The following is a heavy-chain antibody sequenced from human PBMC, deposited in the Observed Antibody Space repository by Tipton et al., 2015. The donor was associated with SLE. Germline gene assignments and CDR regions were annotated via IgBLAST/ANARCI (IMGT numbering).Heavy chain of an antibody. D-gene: IGHD3-10*01. CDR3: ARDSGSGRYYYYGMDV. CDR1: GFIFSDYS. J-gene: IGHJ6*02. V-gene: IGHV3-74*01. CDR2: INSDGSST. Sequence: SLRLSCAASGFIFSDYSMNWVRQAPGKGLVWVSRINSDGSSTSYADSVKGRFTISRDNAKNTLYLQMNSLRAEDTAVYYCARDSGSGRYYYYGMDVWGQGTTVTVSS.